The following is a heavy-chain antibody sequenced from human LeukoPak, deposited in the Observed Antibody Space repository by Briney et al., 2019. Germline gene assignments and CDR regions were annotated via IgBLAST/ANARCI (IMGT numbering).Heavy chain of an antibody. Sequence: GRSLRLSCAASGFTFDDYAMHWVRQAPGKGLEWVANIKQDASEIYYVGSVKGRFTISRDNAKNSVFLQMNSLRAEDTAVYYCATDGGPFDNWGQGILVTVSS. CDR2: IKQDASEI. CDR1: GFTFDDYA. J-gene: IGHJ4*02. V-gene: IGHV3-7*01. D-gene: IGHD3-10*01. CDR3: ATDGGPFDN.